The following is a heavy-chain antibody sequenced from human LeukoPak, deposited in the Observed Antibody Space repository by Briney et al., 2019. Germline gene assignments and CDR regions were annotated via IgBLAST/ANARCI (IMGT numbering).Heavy chain of an antibody. CDR1: GYTFSSYW. J-gene: IGHJ3*02. CDR3: ARRIAAAASDAFDI. V-gene: IGHV5-51*01. Sequence: GESLKISCKGAGYTFSSYWIAWVRQMPGKGLEWMGIIYPGDSDTRYSPSFQGQVTISVDKSISTAYLQWSSLKASDTAMYYCARRIAAAASDAFDIWGQGTMVTVSS. CDR2: IYPGDSDT. D-gene: IGHD6-13*01.